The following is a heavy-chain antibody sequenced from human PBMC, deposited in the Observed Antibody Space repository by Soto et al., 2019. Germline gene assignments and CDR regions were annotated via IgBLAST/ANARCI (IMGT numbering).Heavy chain of an antibody. CDR1: GGTFSSYA. CDR2: IIPIFGTA. J-gene: IGHJ6*02. Sequence: QVQLVQSGAEVKKPGSSVKVSRKAPGGTFSSYAISWVRQAPGQGLEWMGGIIPIFGTAKYAQKFQGRVTITADESTSTGYTELSSLRSEDTAVYYCARSQGGSSSLDIYYYYYYGMDVWGQGTTVTVSS. D-gene: IGHD2-15*01. CDR3: ARSQGGSSSLDIYYYYYYGMDV. V-gene: IGHV1-69*01.